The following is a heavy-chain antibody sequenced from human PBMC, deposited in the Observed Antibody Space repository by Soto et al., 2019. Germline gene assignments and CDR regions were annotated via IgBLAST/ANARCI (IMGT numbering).Heavy chain of an antibody. J-gene: IGHJ4*02. CDR2: IIGSSGAT. D-gene: IGHD1-1*01. CDR3: AKDKRPDGAWDMDY. V-gene: IGHV3-23*01. CDR1: GFALSTYT. Sequence: EVQLLESGGCVVQPGGSLRLSCAASGFALSTYTMNWVRQAPGKGLEWVSSIIGSSGATDYADSVRGRFTISRDISAKSVFLQMDGLRVEDTAVYYYAKDKRPDGAWDMDYWGQGTLVTVSS.